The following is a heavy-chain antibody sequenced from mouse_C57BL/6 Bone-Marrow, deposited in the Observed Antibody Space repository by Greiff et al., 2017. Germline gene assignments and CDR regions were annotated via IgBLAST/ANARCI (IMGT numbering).Heavy chain of an antibody. J-gene: IGHJ2*01. Sequence: VQLQQSGAELVRPGASVKLSCTASGFNIKDDYMHWVKQRPEQGLEWIGWIDPENGDTEYASKFQGKATITADTSSHTAYLQLNSLTSEDSAIYCCTAGPYYFDYWGQGTTLTVSS. CDR2: IDPENGDT. CDR3: TAGPYYFDY. CDR1: GFNIKDDY. V-gene: IGHV14-4*01.